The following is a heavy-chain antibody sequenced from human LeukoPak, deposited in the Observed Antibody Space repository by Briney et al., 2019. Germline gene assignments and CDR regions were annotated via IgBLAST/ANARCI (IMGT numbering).Heavy chain of an antibody. D-gene: IGHD2-2*01. CDR2: ISYDGSNK. Sequence: GGSLRLSCAASGFTFSSYAMHWVRQAPGKGLEWVAVISYDGSNKYYADSVKGRFTISRDNSKSTLYLQMNSLRAEDTAVYYCARDFPYCSSTSCSLGRFDPWGQGTLVTVSS. J-gene: IGHJ5*02. CDR1: GFTFSSYA. CDR3: ARDFPYCSSTSCSLGRFDP. V-gene: IGHV3-30-3*01.